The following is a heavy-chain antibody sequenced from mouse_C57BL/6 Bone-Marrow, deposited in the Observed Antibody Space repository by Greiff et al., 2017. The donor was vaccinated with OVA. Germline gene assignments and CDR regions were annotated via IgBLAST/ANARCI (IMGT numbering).Heavy chain of an antibody. CDR2: IYPSDSET. V-gene: IGHV1-61*01. CDR3: ASAQCDYGRDHRSFHVRRTSNPPPSFKSPDPSADV. D-gene: IGHD1-2*01. J-gene: IGHJ1*01. Sequence: QVQLQQPGAELVRPGSSVKLSCKASGYTFTSYWMDWVQQRPGQGLEWIGNIYPSDSETHSNQKFKDKATLTVDKSSSTAYMQLSSLTYEDSADYYCASAQCDYGRDHRSFHVRRTSNPPPSFKSPDPSADV. CDR1: GYTFTSYW.